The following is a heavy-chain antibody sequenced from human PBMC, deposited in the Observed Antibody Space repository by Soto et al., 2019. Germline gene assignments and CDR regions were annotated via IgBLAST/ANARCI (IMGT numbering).Heavy chain of an antibody. Sequence: PSETLSLTCAVSGGSISSGGYSWSWIRQPPGKGLEWIGYIYHSGSTYYNPSLKSRVTISVDRSKNQFSLKLSSVTAADTAVYYCARGGYYGSGSYWALGWFDPWGQGTLVTVPQ. V-gene: IGHV4-30-2*01. J-gene: IGHJ5*02. CDR3: ARGGYYGSGSYWALGWFDP. CDR1: GGSISSGGYS. CDR2: IYHSGST. D-gene: IGHD3-10*01.